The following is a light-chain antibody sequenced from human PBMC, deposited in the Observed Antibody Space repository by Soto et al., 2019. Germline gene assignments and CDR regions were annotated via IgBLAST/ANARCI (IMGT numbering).Light chain of an antibody. CDR3: QQLNYCPRST. V-gene: IGKV3-15*01. Sequence: DIGLTQSACALSVSPGERATLSCRASQCFXTNFDWYQQRPGQAPRILVXGESTRASGIPPRFIGSGSGKDFTLTISSLQSEDFSVYYCQQLNYCPRSTFGQGTRLDIK. J-gene: IGKJ5*01. CDR2: GES. CDR1: QCFXTN.